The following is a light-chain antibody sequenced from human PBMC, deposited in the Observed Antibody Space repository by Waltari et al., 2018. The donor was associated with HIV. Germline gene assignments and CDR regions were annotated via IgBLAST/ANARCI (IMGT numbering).Light chain of an antibody. Sequence: DIQMTQSPSTLSASVGGRVTITCRASQSISSWLAWYQQKPGKAPKLLIYKASSLESGVPSRFSGRGSGTDFTLTISSLQADDFATYYCQQYNSYPWTFGQGTKVEIK. CDR1: QSISSW. CDR2: KAS. CDR3: QQYNSYPWT. V-gene: IGKV1-5*03. J-gene: IGKJ1*01.